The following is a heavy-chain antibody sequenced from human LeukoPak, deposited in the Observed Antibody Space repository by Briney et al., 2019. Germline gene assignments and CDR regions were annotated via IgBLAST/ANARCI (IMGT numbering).Heavy chain of an antibody. CDR1: GGSFSGYY. D-gene: IGHD3-16*01. CDR2: INHSGST. V-gene: IGHV4-34*01. J-gene: IGHJ5*02. CDR3: ARRAITFGGVTVDP. Sequence: SETLSLTCAVYGGSFSGYYWSWIRQPPGKGLEWIGEINHSGSTNYNPYLKSRVTISVDTSKNQFSLKLSSVTAADTAVYYCARRAITFGGVTVDPWGQGTLVTVSS.